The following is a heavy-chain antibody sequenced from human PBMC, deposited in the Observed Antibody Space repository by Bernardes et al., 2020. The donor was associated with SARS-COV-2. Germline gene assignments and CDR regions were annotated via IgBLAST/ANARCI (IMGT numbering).Heavy chain of an antibody. J-gene: IGHJ4*02. D-gene: IGHD4-4*01. Sequence: ESLRRSCAASGFTISNNYVTWVRQAPGKGLEWVSVIYSDGSTYYADSVKGRFTISRDNSKNTLHLQMNSLRAEDTAVYYCARGATNYHYWGRGTLVTVSS. CDR1: GFTISNNY. CDR2: IYSDGST. CDR3: ARGATNYHY. V-gene: IGHV3-53*01.